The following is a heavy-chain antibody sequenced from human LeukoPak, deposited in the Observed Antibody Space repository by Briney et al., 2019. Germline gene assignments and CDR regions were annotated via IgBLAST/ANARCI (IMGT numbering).Heavy chain of an antibody. Sequence: ASVTVSCKASGYTFTGYYMHWVRQAPGQGLEWMGWINPNSGGTNYAQKFQGRVTMTRDTSISTAYMELSRLRPDDTAVYYCARGSLTYYYDSSGYSPDYWGQGTLVTVSS. J-gene: IGHJ4*02. V-gene: IGHV1-2*02. CDR2: INPNSGGT. CDR1: GYTFTGYY. CDR3: ARGSLTYYYDSSGYSPDY. D-gene: IGHD3-22*01.